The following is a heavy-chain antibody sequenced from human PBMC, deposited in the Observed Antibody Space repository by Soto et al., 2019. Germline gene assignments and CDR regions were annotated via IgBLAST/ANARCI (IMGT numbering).Heavy chain of an antibody. V-gene: IGHV4-31*03. CDR1: GGSISSGGYY. D-gene: IGHD2-15*01. Sequence: SETLSLTCTVSGGSISSGGYYWSWIRQHPGKGLEWIGYIYYSGGTYYNPSLKSRVIISVDTSKNQFSLKLSSVTAADTAVYYCARGKLGYCSGGSCPQPFQHWGQGTLVTVSS. CDR2: IYYSGGT. CDR3: ARGKLGYCSGGSCPQPFQH. J-gene: IGHJ1*01.